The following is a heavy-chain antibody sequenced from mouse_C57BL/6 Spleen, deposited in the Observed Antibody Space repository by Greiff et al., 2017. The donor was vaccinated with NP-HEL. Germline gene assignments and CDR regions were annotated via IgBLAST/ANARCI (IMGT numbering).Heavy chain of an antibody. D-gene: IGHD2-5*01. CDR1: GYTFTDYN. J-gene: IGHJ4*01. V-gene: IGHV1-22*01. CDR2: IYPKNGGT. CDR3: AKDSNGAMDY. Sequence: EVQLQESGPELVKPGASVKMSCKASGYTFTDYNMHWVKQSPGKSLEWIGYIYPKNGGTSYNQKFKGKATLTVNKSSSTAYMELRSLTSEDSAVYYCAKDSNGAMDYWGQGTSVTVSS.